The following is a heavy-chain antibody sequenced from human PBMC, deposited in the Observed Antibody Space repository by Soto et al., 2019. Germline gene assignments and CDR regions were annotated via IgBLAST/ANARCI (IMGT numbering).Heavy chain of an antibody. Sequence: QVQLQESGPGLVKPSQTLSLTCTVSGGSISSGGYYWSWIRQHPGKGLEWIGYIYYSGSTYYNPSLKIRVTISVDTAKHQFSLKLGSVTAADTAVYYCARVIRALAAAGRGTGWFDPWGQGTLVTVSS. CDR1: GGSISSGGYY. CDR2: IYYSGST. CDR3: ARVIRALAAAGRGTGWFDP. D-gene: IGHD6-13*01. V-gene: IGHV4-31*03. J-gene: IGHJ5*02.